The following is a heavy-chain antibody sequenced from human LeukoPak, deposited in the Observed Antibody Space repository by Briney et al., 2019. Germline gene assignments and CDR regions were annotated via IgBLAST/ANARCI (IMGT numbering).Heavy chain of an antibody. CDR2: LSYDGTDK. CDR1: GFTFSKYV. D-gene: IGHD4-17*01. CDR3: TKGDYGDYAGSLDY. J-gene: IGHJ4*02. Sequence: GGSLRLSCAASGFTFSKYVMHWVRQAPGKGLEGVADLSYDGTDKHYADSVKGRFSISRDNSKNALYLQMNSLRAEDTAVYYCTKGDYGDYAGSLDYWGQGTLVTVSS. V-gene: IGHV3-30*18.